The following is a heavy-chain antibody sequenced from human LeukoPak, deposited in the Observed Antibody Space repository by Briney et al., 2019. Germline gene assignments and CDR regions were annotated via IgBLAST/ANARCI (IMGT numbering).Heavy chain of an antibody. Sequence: GGSLRLSCAASGFTLSSYAMSWVRQAPGKGLEWVSAISGSGGSTYYADSVKGRFTISRDNSKNALYLQMNSLRAEDTAVYYCAKDSIAARPRLYYFDYWGQGTLVTVSS. D-gene: IGHD6-6*01. J-gene: IGHJ4*02. CDR3: AKDSIAARPRLYYFDY. CDR1: GFTLSSYA. V-gene: IGHV3-23*01. CDR2: ISGSGGST.